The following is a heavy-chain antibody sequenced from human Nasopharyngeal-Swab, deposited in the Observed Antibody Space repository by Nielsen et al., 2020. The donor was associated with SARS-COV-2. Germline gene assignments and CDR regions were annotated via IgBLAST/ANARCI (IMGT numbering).Heavy chain of an antibody. CDR3: ARDQGYSGGYGY. Sequence: VSPDAGKGLEWVSYISSSSNTIYYANSVKGRFTISRDNARDSLYLQMSSLRAEDTAVYYCARDQGYSGGYGYWGQGTLVTVSS. V-gene: IGHV3-48*01. CDR2: ISSSSNTI. J-gene: IGHJ4*02. D-gene: IGHD1-26*01.